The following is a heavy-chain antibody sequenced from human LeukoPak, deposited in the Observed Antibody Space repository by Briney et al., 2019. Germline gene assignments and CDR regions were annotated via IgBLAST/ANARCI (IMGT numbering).Heavy chain of an antibody. J-gene: IGHJ3*02. CDR2: ISGSGVGT. CDR3: AKDQVISGSEASDI. CDR1: GFTFSSYT. V-gene: IGHV3-23*01. D-gene: IGHD2-21*01. Sequence: GGSLRLSCAASGFTFSSYTMNWVRQAPGKGLEWVSAISGSGVGTYYADSVKGRFTISRDNSWNTLYLQMSSLRAEDTAVYYCAKDQVISGSEASDIWGQGTMVTVSS.